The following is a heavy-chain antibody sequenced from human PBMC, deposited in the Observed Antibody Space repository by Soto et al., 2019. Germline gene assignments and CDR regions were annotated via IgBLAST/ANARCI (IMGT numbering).Heavy chain of an antibody. V-gene: IGHV3-21*06. D-gene: IGHD1-26*01. CDR3: ARDQGGSYDSGFDP. CDR2: ISSGSAYI. Sequence: EVQVVESGGGLVKPGGSLRLSCTFTFSMYSMNWVRQAPGKGLEWVASISSGSAYIKYAESVKGRFTISRDNAKNSLHLQMNSLRGEDKAIYHCARDQGGSYDSGFDPWGQGTLVTVSS. J-gene: IGHJ5*02. CDR1: TFSMYS.